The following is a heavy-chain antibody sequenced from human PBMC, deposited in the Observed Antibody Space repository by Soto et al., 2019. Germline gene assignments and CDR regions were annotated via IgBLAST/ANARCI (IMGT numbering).Heavy chain of an antibody. CDR1: GGSISSCGYY. D-gene: IGHD6-25*01. CDR3: ARVAQRVSAVGN. V-gene: IGHV4-31*03. Sequence: QVQLQESGPGLVKPSQTLSITCTVSGGSISSCGYYWSLIRQHPGKGLAWIVYIYYSGSTYYNPSLKSRVTISVDTSKNQFSLKLSSVTAADTAVYYCARVAQRVSAVGNWGQGTLVTVSS. J-gene: IGHJ4*02. CDR2: IYYSGST.